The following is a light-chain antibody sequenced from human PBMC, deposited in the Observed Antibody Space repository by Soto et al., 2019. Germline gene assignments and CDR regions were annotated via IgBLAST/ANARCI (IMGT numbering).Light chain of an antibody. CDR1: HSVNSH. Sequence: RMLIQSPATFSVSPGEKCTLSCRTSHSVNSHVAWYQQKPGQAPRLLLYGASTRATGIPVTLSGSGFGTEFTLTISSLQSEDFAVYYCQQYKNWPLFGQGTRLEIK. V-gene: IGKV3-15*01. CDR3: QQYKNWPL. CDR2: GAS. J-gene: IGKJ5*01.